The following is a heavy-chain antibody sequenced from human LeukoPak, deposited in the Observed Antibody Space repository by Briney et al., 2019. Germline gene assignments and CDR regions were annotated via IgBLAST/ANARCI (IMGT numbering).Heavy chain of an antibody. V-gene: IGHV3-30-3*01. CDR1: GFTFSSYA. D-gene: IGHD6-19*01. CDR2: ISYDGSNK. J-gene: IGHJ4*02. CDR3: ARVQRRLAVAGRFDY. Sequence: PGRSLRLSCAASGFTFSSYAMHWVRQAPGKGLEWVAVISYDGSNKYYADSVKGRFTISRDNSKNTLYLQMNSLRAEDTAVYYCARVQRRLAVAGRFDYWGQGTLVTVSS.